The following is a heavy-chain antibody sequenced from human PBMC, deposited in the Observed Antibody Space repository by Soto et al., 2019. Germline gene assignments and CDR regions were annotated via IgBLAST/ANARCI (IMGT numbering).Heavy chain of an antibody. CDR3: AREVHPPQGH. J-gene: IGHJ4*02. V-gene: IGHV3-33*01. Sequence: GGSLRLSCAASGFTFSSYGMHWVRQAPGKGLEWVAVIWYDGSNKYYADSVKGRFTISRDNSKNTLYLQMNSLRAEDTAVYYCAREVHPPQGHWGPAPLATVPS. CDR1: GFTFSSYG. CDR2: IWYDGSNK.